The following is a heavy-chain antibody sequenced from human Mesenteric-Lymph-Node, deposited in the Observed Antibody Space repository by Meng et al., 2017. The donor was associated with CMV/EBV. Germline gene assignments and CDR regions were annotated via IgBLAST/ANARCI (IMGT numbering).Heavy chain of an antibody. CDR3: ARRGISGWYYPDY. V-gene: IGHV1-18*04. CDR1: GYTFTSYG. J-gene: IGHJ4*02. Sequence: CKASGYTFTSYGIIWVRQAPGQGLEWMGWIRTWNGDTNSTPNLQNRVTMTTDTSTSTAYMELRSLRSDDTAVYYCARRGISGWYYPDYWGQGTLVTVSS. CDR2: IRTWNGDT. D-gene: IGHD6-19*01.